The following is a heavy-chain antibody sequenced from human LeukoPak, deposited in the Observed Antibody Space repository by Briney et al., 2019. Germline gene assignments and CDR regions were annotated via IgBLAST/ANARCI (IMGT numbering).Heavy chain of an antibody. CDR1: GGSFSGYY. D-gene: IGHD4-17*01. V-gene: IGHV4-34*01. Sequence: PSETLSLTRAVYGGSFSGYYWSWIRQPPGKGLEWIGEINHSGSTNYNPSLKSRVTISVDTSKNQFSLKLSYVTAADTAVYYCARGMTTVTSLGNSEEDYWGQGTLVTVS. CDR2: INHSGST. J-gene: IGHJ4*02. CDR3: ARGMTTVTSLGNSEEDY.